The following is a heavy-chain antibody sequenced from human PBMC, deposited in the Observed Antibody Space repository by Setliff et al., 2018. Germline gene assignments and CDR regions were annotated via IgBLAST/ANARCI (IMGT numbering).Heavy chain of an antibody. CDR2: ILFSGDT. J-gene: IGHJ6*03. V-gene: IGHV4-38-2*02. Sequence: SETLSLTCAVSGYSISSGFSWVWIRQSPGKGLEWIGRILFSGDTYYNPSLNSRVTISADTSKNQFSLNLSSVTAADTAVYYCARDNRARHYMDAWGKGTTVTVSS. D-gene: IGHD3-10*01. CDR1: GYSISSGFS. CDR3: ARDNRARHYMDA.